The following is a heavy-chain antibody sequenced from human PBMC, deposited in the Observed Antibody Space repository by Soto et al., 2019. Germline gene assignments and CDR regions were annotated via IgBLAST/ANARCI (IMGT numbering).Heavy chain of an antibody. V-gene: IGHV3-48*02. Sequence: AGGSLRLSCAASGFTISPYNMIWVRQAPGKGLQWVSYISSSGNTLYYGDSVRGRFTISRDNAKNSLYLQMNSLRDEDTAVYYCARRPDATIKDISYYYVLDVWGQGTTVTVSS. D-gene: IGHD2-2*01. CDR1: GFTISPYN. CDR3: ARRPDATIKDISYYYVLDV. CDR2: ISSSGNTL. J-gene: IGHJ6*02.